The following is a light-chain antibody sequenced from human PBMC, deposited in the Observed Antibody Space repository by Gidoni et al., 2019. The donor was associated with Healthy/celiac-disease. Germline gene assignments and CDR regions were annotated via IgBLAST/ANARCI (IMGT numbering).Light chain of an antibody. V-gene: IGKV4-1*01. J-gene: IGKJ3*01. CDR1: QSVLYSSNNKNY. CDR2: WAS. CDR3: QQYYSTPLT. Sequence: DIVMTQSPDSLPGSLGERATINCKSSQSVLYSSNNKNYLAWYQQKPGQPPKLLIYWASTRESGVPDRFSGSGSGTDFTLTISSLQAEDVAVYYCQQYYSTPLTFGPGTKVDIK.